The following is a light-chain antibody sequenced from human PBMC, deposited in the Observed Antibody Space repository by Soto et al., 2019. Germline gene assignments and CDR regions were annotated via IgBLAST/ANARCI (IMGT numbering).Light chain of an antibody. CDR2: EGS. V-gene: IGLV2-23*01. CDR1: SSDVGSYNL. J-gene: IGLJ1*01. Sequence: QSVLTQPASVSGSPGQSITISCTGTSSDVGSYNLVSWYQQPPGKAPKLMIYEGSKRPSGISNRFSGSKSGNTASLTISGLQAEEEADYYCCSYAGSSTSLYVFGTGTTVTV. CDR3: CSYAGSSTSLYV.